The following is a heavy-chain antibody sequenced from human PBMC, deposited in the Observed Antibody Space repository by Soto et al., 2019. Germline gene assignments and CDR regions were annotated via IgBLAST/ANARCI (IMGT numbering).Heavy chain of an antibody. CDR2: ISGSGGNT. CDR1: GFTFSGYA. CDR3: AKDAKYQLLGGNWFDP. J-gene: IGHJ5*02. Sequence: GGSLRLSCAASGFTFSGYAMSWVRQAPGKGLEWVSVISGSGGNTYYADSVKGRFTISRDNSKNTLYLQMNGLRAEDTAVYYCAKDAKYQLLGGNWFDPWGQGTLVTVSS. V-gene: IGHV3-23*01. D-gene: IGHD2-2*01.